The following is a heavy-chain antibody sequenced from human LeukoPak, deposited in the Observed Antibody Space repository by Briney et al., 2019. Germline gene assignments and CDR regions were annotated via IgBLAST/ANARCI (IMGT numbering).Heavy chain of an antibody. CDR1: GDSISSSSYY. CDR2: IYYSGDT. V-gene: IGHV4-39*01. D-gene: IGHD5-18*01. Sequence: SDTLSLTCTVSGDSISSSSYYWVWLGQRPGTGLEWCGSIYYSGDTYDSPSHKSRVTISVDTSKSQFSLKLSSVTAADTAVYYCARLRGYTYGPPGYWGQGTLVTDSS. J-gene: IGHJ4*02. CDR3: ARLRGYTYGPPGY.